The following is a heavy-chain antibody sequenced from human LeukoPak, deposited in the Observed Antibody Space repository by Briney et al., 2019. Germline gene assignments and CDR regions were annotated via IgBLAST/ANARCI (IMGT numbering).Heavy chain of an antibody. J-gene: IGHJ4*02. V-gene: IGHV3-23*01. Sequence: PGGALRLSCAASGFSFNNYAMSSVRQAPGKGLEGVSIIIAGSGSTFYADSVKGRFTISRDNSKNTLYLQMNSLRVEDTAVYYCVKGGYDYVEVAYFDFWGQGTLVTVSS. CDR3: VKGGYDYVEVAYFDF. CDR1: GFSFNNYA. D-gene: IGHD5-12*01. CDR2: IIAGSGST.